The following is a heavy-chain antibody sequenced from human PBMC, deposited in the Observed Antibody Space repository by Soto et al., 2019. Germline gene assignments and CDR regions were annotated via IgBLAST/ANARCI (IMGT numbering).Heavy chain of an antibody. CDR1: GFTFSTYW. V-gene: IGHV3-74*01. D-gene: IGHD1-26*01. CDR2: INPDGSTT. J-gene: IGHJ4*02. CDR3: AKDLRGSPHY. Sequence: HPGGSLKLSCAASGFTFSTYWMNWVRQAPGKGLVWVSLINPDGSTTTYADSVKGRFTISRDNAKNTVYLQMNSLRADDTAVYYCAKDLRGSPHYWGQGT.